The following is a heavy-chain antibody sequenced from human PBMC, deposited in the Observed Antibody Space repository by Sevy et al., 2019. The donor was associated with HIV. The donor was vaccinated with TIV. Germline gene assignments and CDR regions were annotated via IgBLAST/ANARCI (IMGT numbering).Heavy chain of an antibody. CDR2: IDYSGRT. CDR3: ARAGGSTDWGMDV. J-gene: IGHJ6*02. CDR1: GGSISSYY. D-gene: IGHD2-2*01. V-gene: IGHV4-59*01. Sequence: SETLSLTCTVSGGSISSYYWNWIRQPPGKGLEWIGYIDYSGRTNYNPSLKSRVTISVDTSKNQFSLKLSSVTAADTAVYYCARAGGSTDWGMDVWGQGTTVTVSS.